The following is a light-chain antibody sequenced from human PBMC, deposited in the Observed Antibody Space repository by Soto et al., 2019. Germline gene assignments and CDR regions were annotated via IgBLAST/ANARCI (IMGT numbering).Light chain of an antibody. V-gene: IGKV1-12*01. CDR2: AAA. CDR3: QQANSFPLT. J-gene: IGKJ3*01. CDR1: QGIGSW. Sequence: DIQMTQSLSSVSASVGDRVTITCRASQGIGSWLGWYQQKPGKAPKLLIYAAASLQSGVPSRFSATFSGTEFTLTISSLQPEDLATYFCQQANSFPLTFGPGTKVDLK.